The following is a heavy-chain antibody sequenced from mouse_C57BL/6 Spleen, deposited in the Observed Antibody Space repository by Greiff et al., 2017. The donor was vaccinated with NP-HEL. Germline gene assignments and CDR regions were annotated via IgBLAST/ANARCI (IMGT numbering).Heavy chain of an antibody. CDR3: ARQGSLYYFDY. CDR2: ISSGGSYT. CDR1: GFTFSSYG. Sequence: EVQGVESGGDLVKPGGSLKLSCAASGFTFSSYGMSWVRQTPDKRLEWVATISSGGSYTYYPDSVKGRFTISRDNDKNTLYLQMSSLKSEDTAMYYCARQGSLYYFDYWGQGTTLTVSS. V-gene: IGHV5-6*01. J-gene: IGHJ2*01.